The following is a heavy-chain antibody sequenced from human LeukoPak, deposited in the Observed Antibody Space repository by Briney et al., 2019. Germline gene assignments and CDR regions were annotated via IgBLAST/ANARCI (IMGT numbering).Heavy chain of an antibody. Sequence: GGSLRLSCAASGFNFEEYAMRWVRQAPGKGLEWVSGITWDSGSLDYADSVKGRFTISRDSADNSLYLEMNSLRPEDTALYYCAKDLSVRRGWELLSYHYGMDVWGQGATVTVSS. CDR1: GFNFEEYA. CDR2: ITWDSGSL. CDR3: AKDLSVRRGWELLSYHYGMDV. D-gene: IGHD1-26*01. J-gene: IGHJ6*02. V-gene: IGHV3-9*01.